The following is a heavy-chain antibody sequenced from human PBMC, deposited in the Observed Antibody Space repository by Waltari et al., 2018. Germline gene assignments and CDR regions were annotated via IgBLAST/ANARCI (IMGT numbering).Heavy chain of an antibody. CDR2: INHRGST. V-gene: IGHV4-34*01. Sequence: QVQLQQWGAGLLKPSETLSLTCAVYGGSFSGYYWSWIRQPPGKGLEWIGEINHRGSTNYNPSLKSRVTISVDTSKNQFSLKLSSVTAADTAVYYCARGWHSSSKYWGQGTLVTVSS. D-gene: IGHD6-13*01. J-gene: IGHJ4*02. CDR1: GGSFSGYY. CDR3: ARGWHSSSKY.